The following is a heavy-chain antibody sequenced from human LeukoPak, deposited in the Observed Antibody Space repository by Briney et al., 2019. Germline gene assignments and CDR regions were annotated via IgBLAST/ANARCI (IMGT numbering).Heavy chain of an antibody. D-gene: IGHD6-6*01. CDR3: AKEYSSSGFFDY. CDR2: ISGDGAKT. Sequence: GGSLRLSCAASGFTFSDYYISWIRQAPGKGLEWVSAISGDGAKTYYPDSVRGRFTISRDNSKNTLYLQMNSLSAEDTAVYYCAKEYSSSGFFDYWGQGTLVTVSS. J-gene: IGHJ4*02. CDR1: GFTFSDYY. V-gene: IGHV3-23*01.